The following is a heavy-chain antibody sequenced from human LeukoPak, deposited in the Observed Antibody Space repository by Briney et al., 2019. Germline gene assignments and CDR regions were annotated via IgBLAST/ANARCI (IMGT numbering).Heavy chain of an antibody. CDR3: ARSGFSTGFYLDF. CDR1: GYTFTGQF. V-gene: IGHV1-2*02. CDR2: IDPPSGVP. D-gene: IGHD2-8*02. J-gene: IGHJ4*02. Sequence: ASVKVSCKASGYTFTGQFIHWLRQAPGRGLEWMGWIDPPSGVPHYAQKFQDTVTMTRDTSIRTAYMEVRRLTSDDTAVYYCARSGFSTGFYLDFWGQGTLISVSS.